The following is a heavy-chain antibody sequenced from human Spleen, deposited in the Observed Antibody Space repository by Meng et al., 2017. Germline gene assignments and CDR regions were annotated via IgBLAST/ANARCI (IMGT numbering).Heavy chain of an antibody. Sequence: VQLVEAGGGLVQPGGSLRLACAAFGFSFRTYWMHWVRQAPRKGLVWVSRINGDGSSRSYADSVKGRFTISRDNAKNTLYLQMNSLRVDDTAIYYCARDIVGNSYSSEYFQYWGQGTLVTVSS. D-gene: IGHD2-21*02. CDR1: GFSFRTYW. V-gene: IGHV3-74*01. CDR3: ARDIVGNSYSSEYFQY. CDR2: INGDGSSR. J-gene: IGHJ1*01.